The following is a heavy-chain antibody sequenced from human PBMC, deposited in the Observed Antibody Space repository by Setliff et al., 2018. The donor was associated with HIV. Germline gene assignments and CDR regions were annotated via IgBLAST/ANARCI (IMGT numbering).Heavy chain of an antibody. CDR1: GFTFSTYA. V-gene: IGHV3-23*01. D-gene: IGHD3-10*01. J-gene: IGHJ4*01. CDR2: ISGGGGTT. CDR3: AKRTSVGSLV. Sequence: GGSLRLSCAASGFTFSTYAMTWVRQGPGKGLEWVSGISGGGGTTYYAAAVKGRFTISRDNSKNTLYLQMNSLRAEDTAVYYCAKRTSVGSLVWGQGTLVTV.